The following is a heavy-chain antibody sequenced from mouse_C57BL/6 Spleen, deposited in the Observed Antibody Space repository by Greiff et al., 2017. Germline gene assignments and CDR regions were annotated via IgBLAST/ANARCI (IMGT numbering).Heavy chain of an antibody. J-gene: IGHJ1*03. CDR3: ASPTVVATEYFEV. Sequence: VQLQQSVAELVRPGASVKLSCTASGFHIKNTYMHWVKQRPEQGLEWIGRIDPANGNTKYAPKFQGKATITADTSSNTAYLQLSSLTSEDTAIYYCASPTVVATEYFEVWGTGTTVTVSS. V-gene: IGHV14-3*01. CDR1: GFHIKNTY. D-gene: IGHD1-1*01. CDR2: IDPANGNT.